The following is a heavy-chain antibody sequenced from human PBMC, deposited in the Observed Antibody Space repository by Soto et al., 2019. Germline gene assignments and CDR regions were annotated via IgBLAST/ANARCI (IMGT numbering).Heavy chain of an antibody. V-gene: IGHV1-2*04. CDR2: INPNTGGT. Sequence: QVQLVQSGTEVKKPGASVNVSCKASGYTFIVYYIHWVRQAPGQGLEWMGRINPNTGGTYYAQNFQAWVTMTRDTSLSTAYMELTRLRSDDTAVYYCARVNGDAPPRGMDVWGQGTTVTVSS. D-gene: IGHD2-8*01. CDR1: GYTFIVYY. CDR3: ARVNGDAPPRGMDV. J-gene: IGHJ6*02.